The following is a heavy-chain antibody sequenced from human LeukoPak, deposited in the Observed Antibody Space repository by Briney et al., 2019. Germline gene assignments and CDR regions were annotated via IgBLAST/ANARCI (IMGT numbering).Heavy chain of an antibody. D-gene: IGHD5-24*01. CDR3: ARGRDGYNYVYYYYYYMDV. CDR2: INHSGST. V-gene: IGHV4-34*01. Sequence: SETLSLTCAVYGGSFSGYYWSWIRQPPGKGLECIGEINHSGSTNYNPSLKRRVTISVHTSKNQFSLKMSSVTAADTAVYYCARGRDGYNYVYYYYYYMDVWGKGTTVTVSS. CDR1: GGSFSGYY. J-gene: IGHJ6*03.